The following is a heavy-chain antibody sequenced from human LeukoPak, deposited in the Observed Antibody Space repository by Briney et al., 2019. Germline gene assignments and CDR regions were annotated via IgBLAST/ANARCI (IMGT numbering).Heavy chain of an antibody. CDR3: ARAPFPPGDNC. J-gene: IGHJ4*02. CDR1: GYTFTTYD. V-gene: IGHV1-8*01. Sequence: ASVKVSCKASGYTFTTYDIHWVRQATGQGLEWMGWMNPYSGNTGYAQNFQGRVTMTRDTSIGTAYMELNSLRSEDTAVYYCARAPFPPGDNCWGQGTQVTVSS. CDR2: MNPYSGNT. D-gene: IGHD2/OR15-2a*01.